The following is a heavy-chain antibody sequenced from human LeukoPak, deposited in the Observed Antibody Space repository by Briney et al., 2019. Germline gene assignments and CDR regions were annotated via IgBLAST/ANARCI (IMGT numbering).Heavy chain of an antibody. CDR1: GGSISSSSYY. V-gene: IGHV4-61*01. CDR3: ARGGPLDC. CDR2: IYYSGST. Sequence: SETLSLTCTVSGGSISSSSYYWSWIRQPPGKGLEWIGYIYYSGSTNYNPSLKSRVTISVDTSKNQFSLKLSSVTAADTAVYYCARGGPLDCWGQGTLVTVSS. D-gene: IGHD1-14*01. J-gene: IGHJ4*02.